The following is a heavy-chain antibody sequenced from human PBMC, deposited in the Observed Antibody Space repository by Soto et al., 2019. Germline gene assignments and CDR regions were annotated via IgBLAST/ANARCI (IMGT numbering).Heavy chain of an antibody. CDR2: IIPIFGTA. J-gene: IGHJ6*02. Sequence: QVQLVQSGAEVKKPGSSVKVSCKASGGTFSSYAISWVRQAPGQGLEWMGGIIPIFGTANYAQKFQGRVTITADESTSTANMELSSLRCEDTAVYYCARTDYSNRYRPPSYYYGMDVWGQGTTVTVSS. D-gene: IGHD4-4*01. V-gene: IGHV1-69*01. CDR3: ARTDYSNRYRPPSYYYGMDV. CDR1: GGTFSSYA.